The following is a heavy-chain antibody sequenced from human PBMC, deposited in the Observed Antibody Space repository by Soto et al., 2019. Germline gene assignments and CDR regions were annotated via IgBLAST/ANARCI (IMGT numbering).Heavy chain of an antibody. CDR1: GFTFSSYA. CDR3: AKALGDSSGYYSPHAFDI. V-gene: IGHV3-23*01. Sequence: GGSLRLSCAASGFTFSSYAMSWVRQAPGKGLEWVSAISGSGGSTYYADSVKGRFTISRDNSKNTLYLQMNSLRAEDTAVYYCAKALGDSSGYYSPHAFDIWGQGTMVNVS. J-gene: IGHJ3*02. D-gene: IGHD3-22*01. CDR2: ISGSGGST.